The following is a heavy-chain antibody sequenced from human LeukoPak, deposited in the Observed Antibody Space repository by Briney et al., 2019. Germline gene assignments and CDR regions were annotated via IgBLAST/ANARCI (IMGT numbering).Heavy chain of an antibody. V-gene: IGHV3-7*01. CDR1: GFTFSTSW. D-gene: IGHD6-19*01. CDR3: VRISTSVAGADY. Sequence: GGSLRLSCGASGFTFSTSWMSWVRQAPGKGLEWVANIKRDGSETYYVDSVKGRFTISRENTKNLLFLQMDSLRAEDTVVYFCVRISTSVAGADYWGQGTLVTVSS. CDR2: IKRDGSET. J-gene: IGHJ4*02.